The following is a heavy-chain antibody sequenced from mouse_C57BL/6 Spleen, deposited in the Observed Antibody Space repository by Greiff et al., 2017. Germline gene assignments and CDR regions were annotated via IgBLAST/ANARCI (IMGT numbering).Heavy chain of an antibody. Sequence: VQLQQSGPELVKPGASVKISCKASGYAFSSSWMNWVKQRPGKGLEWIGRIYPGDGDTNYNGKFKGKATLTADKSSSTAYMQLSSLTSEDSAVYFCARIRDWYFDVWGTGTTVTVSS. CDR2: IYPGDGDT. J-gene: IGHJ1*03. CDR3: ARIRDWYFDV. CDR1: GYAFSSSW. V-gene: IGHV1-82*01.